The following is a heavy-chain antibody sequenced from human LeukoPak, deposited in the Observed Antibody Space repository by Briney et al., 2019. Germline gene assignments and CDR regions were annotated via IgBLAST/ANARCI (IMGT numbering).Heavy chain of an antibody. J-gene: IGHJ4*02. CDR2: IYYSGST. Sequence: SETLSLTCTVSGGSISSYYWSWIRQPPGKGLEWVGYIYYSGSTNYNPSLKSRVTISVDTSKNQFSLKLSSVTAADTAVYYCAREQIIYYYGSGGPFDYWGQGTLVTVSS. D-gene: IGHD3-10*01. V-gene: IGHV4-59*01. CDR3: AREQIIYYYGSGGPFDY. CDR1: GGSISSYY.